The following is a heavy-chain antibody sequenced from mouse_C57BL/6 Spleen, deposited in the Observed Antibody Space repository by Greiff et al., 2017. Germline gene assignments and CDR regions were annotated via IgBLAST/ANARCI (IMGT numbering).Heavy chain of an antibody. V-gene: IGHV1-18*01. D-gene: IGHD2-1*01. CDR3: AREGNYGNYPAWFAY. CDR2: INPNNGGT. J-gene: IGHJ3*01. CDR1: GYTFTDYN. Sequence: EVKLQQSGPELVKPGASVKIPCKASGYTFTDYNMDWVKQSHGKSLEWIGDINPNNGGTIYNQKFKGKATLTVDKSSSTAYMELRSLTSEDTAVYYCAREGNYGNYPAWFAYWGQGTLVTVSA.